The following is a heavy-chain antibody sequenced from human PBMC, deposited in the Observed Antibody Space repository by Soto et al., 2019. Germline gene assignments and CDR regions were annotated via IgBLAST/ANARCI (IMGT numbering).Heavy chain of an antibody. J-gene: IGHJ4*02. CDR3: ACWNDGPFDDGDGDY. CDR2: IIPIFGTA. Sequence: QVQLVQSGAEVKKPGSSVKVSCKASGGTFSSYAISWVRQAPGQGLEWMGGIIPIFGTANYAQKFQGRVTITAVESTSTAYMELSSLRSEDTAVYYCACWNDGPFDDGDGDYWGQGTLVTVSS. D-gene: IGHD1-1*01. CDR1: GGTFSSYA. V-gene: IGHV1-69*01.